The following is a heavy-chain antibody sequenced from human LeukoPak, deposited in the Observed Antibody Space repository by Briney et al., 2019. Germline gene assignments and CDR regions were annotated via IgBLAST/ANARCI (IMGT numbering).Heavy chain of an antibody. J-gene: IGHJ4*02. CDR3: ARLNDY. CDR1: GGSFSGYY. CDR2: INDSGST. V-gene: IGHV4-34*01. Sequence: SETLSLTCAVYGGSFSGYYWSWIRQPPGKGLEWIGEINDSGSTNYNPSLKSRVTISVDTSKYQFSLKLSSVTAADTAVYYCARLNDYWGQGTLVTVSS.